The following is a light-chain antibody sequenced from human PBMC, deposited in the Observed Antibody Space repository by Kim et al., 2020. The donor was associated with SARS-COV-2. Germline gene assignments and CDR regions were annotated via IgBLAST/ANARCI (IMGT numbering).Light chain of an antibody. CDR2: YDS. Sequence: SYELTQPPSVSVAPGKTARITCGGNNIGSKSVHWYQQKPGQAPVLVIYYDSDRPSGIPERFCGSNSGNTATLTISRVEAGDEADYYCQVWDSSSDQYVFGTGTKVTVL. J-gene: IGLJ1*01. V-gene: IGLV3-21*04. CDR1: NIGSKS. CDR3: QVWDSSSDQYV.